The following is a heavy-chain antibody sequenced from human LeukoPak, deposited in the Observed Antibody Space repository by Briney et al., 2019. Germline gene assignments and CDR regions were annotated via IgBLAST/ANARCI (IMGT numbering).Heavy chain of an antibody. V-gene: IGHV4-59*07. J-gene: IGHJ6*03. CDR1: GRSISSYY. D-gene: IGHD3-3*01. Sequence: KPSDTLSLTYTVSGRSISSYYWSWIRQPPGKGLEWIGYIYYSGSNNYNPPLKTRVPISVDTSKNQFSLELSSMTAADTGVYYWARAPGVDYDFWSGYYGESDYYYYYMDVWGKGTTVTVSS. CDR3: ARAPGVDYDFWSGYYGESDYYYYYMDV. CDR2: IYYSGSN.